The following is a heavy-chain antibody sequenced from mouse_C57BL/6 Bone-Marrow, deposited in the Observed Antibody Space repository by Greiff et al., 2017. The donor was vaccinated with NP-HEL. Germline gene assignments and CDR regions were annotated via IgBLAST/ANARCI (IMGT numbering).Heavy chain of an antibody. CDR1: GYAFSSYW. CDR3: ARGMMVTRLFDY. D-gene: IGHD2-3*01. CDR2: IYPGDGDT. V-gene: IGHV1-80*01. Sequence: QVQLKESGAELVKPGASVKISCKASGYAFSSYWMNWVKQRPGKGLEWIGQIYPGDGDTNYNGKFKGKATLTADKSSSTAYMQLSSLTSEDSAVYFCARGMMVTRLFDYWGQGTTLTVSS. J-gene: IGHJ2*01.